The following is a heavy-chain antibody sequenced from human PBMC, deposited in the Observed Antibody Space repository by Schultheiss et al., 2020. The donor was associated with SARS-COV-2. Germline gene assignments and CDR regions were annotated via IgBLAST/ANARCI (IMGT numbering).Heavy chain of an antibody. V-gene: IGHV4-59*12. CDR1: GGSISSYY. D-gene: IGHD4-23*01. CDR3: ARIGGTTVVTKGYYYYMDV. J-gene: IGHJ6*03. Sequence: SETLSLTCTVSGGSISSYYWSWIRQPAGKGLEWIGYIYYSGSTNYNPSLKSRVTMSVDTSKNQFSLKLSSVTAADTAVYYCARIGGTTVVTKGYYYYMDVWGKGTTVTVSS. CDR2: IYYSGST.